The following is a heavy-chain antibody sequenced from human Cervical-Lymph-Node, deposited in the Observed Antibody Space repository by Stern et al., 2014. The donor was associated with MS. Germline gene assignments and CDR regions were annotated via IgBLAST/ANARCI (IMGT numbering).Heavy chain of an antibody. D-gene: IGHD2/OR15-2a*01. CDR2: LNPNSDDP. CDR1: GYAFTGFF. J-gene: IGHJ4*02. Sequence: QMQLVQSGAKMKKPGASVKVSCKASGYAFTGFFIHWVRQVPGQGLEWMGRLNPNSDDPTYAQNFQDRVTLTRDTSISTAYLELSRLTSADTAVYYCAREATRIIVGIDYWGQGTQVTVSS. V-gene: IGHV1-2*06. CDR3: AREATRIIVGIDY.